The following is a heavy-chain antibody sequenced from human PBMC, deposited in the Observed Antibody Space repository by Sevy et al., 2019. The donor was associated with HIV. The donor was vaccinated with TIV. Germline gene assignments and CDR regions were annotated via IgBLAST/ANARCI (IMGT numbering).Heavy chain of an antibody. CDR3: ARSGIAVADYYYYGMDV. V-gene: IGHV3-7*01. Sequence: GGSLRLSCAASGFTFSSYWMSWVRQAPGKGLEWVANIKQDGSEKYYVDSVKGRFTISRDNAKNSLHLQMNSLRAEDTAVYYCARSGIAVADYYYYGMDVWGQGTTVTVSS. CDR2: IKQDGSEK. CDR1: GFTFSSYW. D-gene: IGHD6-19*01. J-gene: IGHJ6*02.